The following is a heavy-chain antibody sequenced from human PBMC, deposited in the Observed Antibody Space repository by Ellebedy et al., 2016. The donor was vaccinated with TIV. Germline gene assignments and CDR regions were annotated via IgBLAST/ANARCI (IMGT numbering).Heavy chain of an antibody. CDR2: INQAASEI. V-gene: IGHV3-7*03. CDR1: GFTFSRYW. CDR3: ANLGGIAAAGTSGVAFDI. J-gene: IGHJ3*02. D-gene: IGHD6-13*01. Sequence: GESLKISCAASGFTFSRYWMSWVRQAPGKGLEWVANINQAASEINYVDSVKGRFTISRDNAKNSLYLQMDSLRADDTAVYYCANLGGIAAAGTSGVAFDIWGQGTMVTVSS.